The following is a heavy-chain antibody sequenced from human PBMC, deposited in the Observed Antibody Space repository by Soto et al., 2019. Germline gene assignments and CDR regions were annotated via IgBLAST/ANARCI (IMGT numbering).Heavy chain of an antibody. Sequence: EVQLVESGGGLVQPGGSLRLSCAASGFTFSSYWMSWVRQAPGKGLEWVANIKKDGSEKYYVDSVKGRFTISRDNAKNSLYLQMNSLRAEDTSVYYCARESSGWYFDYWGQGTLVTVSS. CDR2: IKKDGSEK. CDR1: GFTFSSYW. J-gene: IGHJ4*02. D-gene: IGHD6-19*01. V-gene: IGHV3-7*01. CDR3: ARESSGWYFDY.